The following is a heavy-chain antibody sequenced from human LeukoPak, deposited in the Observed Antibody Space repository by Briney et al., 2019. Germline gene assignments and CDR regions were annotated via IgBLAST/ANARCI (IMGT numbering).Heavy chain of an antibody. J-gene: IGHJ5*02. Sequence: GGSLRLSCAASGFDLSTYEMNWVRQAPGKGLEWIADITISGHTKNYADSVKGRFTISRDNARTSLYLQMNSLRVEDTGVYYCARGDPHADLWDQGTLVTVSS. CDR2: ITISGHTK. CDR3: ARGDPHADL. V-gene: IGHV3-48*03. CDR1: GFDLSTYE.